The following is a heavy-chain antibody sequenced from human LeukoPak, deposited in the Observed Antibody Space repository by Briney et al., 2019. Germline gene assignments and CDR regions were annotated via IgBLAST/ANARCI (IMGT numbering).Heavy chain of an antibody. J-gene: IGHJ3*02. Sequence: GGSLRLSCAASGFTFSSYSINWVRQAPGKGLEWVSSISSSSSYIYYADSVKGRFTISRDNAKNSLYLQMNSLRAEDTAVYYCTGGRLYCSGGSCEKANDAFDIWGQGTMVTVSS. CDR2: ISSSSSYI. V-gene: IGHV3-21*01. CDR1: GFTFSSYS. D-gene: IGHD2-15*01. CDR3: TGGRLYCSGGSCEKANDAFDI.